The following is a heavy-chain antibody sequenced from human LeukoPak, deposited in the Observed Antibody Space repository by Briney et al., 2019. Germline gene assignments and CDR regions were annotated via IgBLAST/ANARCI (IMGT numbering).Heavy chain of an antibody. Sequence: GGSLRLSCAASGFTFSSYEIYWVRQAPGKGLEWVAAISYDGRNEYYADSVKGRFTISRDNSKNTLYLQMNSLRPEDTAAYYCTREGAATNAFDTWGQGTMVTVSS. CDR3: TREGAATNAFDT. CDR2: ISYDGRNE. CDR1: GFTFSSYE. J-gene: IGHJ3*02. D-gene: IGHD6-13*01. V-gene: IGHV3-30*04.